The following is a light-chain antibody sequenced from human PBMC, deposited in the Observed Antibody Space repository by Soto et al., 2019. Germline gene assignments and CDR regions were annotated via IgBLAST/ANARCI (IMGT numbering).Light chain of an antibody. Sequence: DIQMTQSPSSLSASVGDRVTITFRASQSISGYLNWYQQKPGKAPKLLIYAASSLQSGVPPRFSGSGSGTEFTLTISSLQPEDFATYYCQQYDSFSVTFGQGTKVDIK. CDR1: QSISGY. CDR3: QQYDSFSVT. CDR2: AAS. J-gene: IGKJ1*01. V-gene: IGKV1-39*01.